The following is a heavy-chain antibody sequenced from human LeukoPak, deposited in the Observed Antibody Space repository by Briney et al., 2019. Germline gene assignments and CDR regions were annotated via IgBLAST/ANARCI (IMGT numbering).Heavy chain of an antibody. CDR3: ARASDPWLQLT. CDR1: GFTFSSYW. D-gene: IGHD5-24*01. Sequence: PGGSLRLSCVASGFTFSSYWMSWVRQAPGKGLEWVGNIKQDGSEKRYADSVRGRFSISRDNAQTSLYLQMNSLRAEDTAVYYCARASDPWLQLTWGQGTLVTVSS. CDR2: IKQDGSEK. V-gene: IGHV3-7*05. J-gene: IGHJ5*02.